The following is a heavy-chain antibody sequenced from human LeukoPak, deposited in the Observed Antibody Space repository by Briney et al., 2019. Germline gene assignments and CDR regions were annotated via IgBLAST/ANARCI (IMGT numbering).Heavy chain of an antibody. D-gene: IGHD1-26*01. CDR1: GFTFITYS. V-gene: IGHV3-48*01. CDR2: ISSSGSTI. Sequence: PGWSLRFSCPASGFTFITYSMNGVRHAPGRGGEGISYISSSGSTIYYADSVEGRFTISRDNAKNSLYLQMNSLRAEDTAVYCCARDSGSYSPTLVDYWGQGTLVTVSS. J-gene: IGHJ4*02. CDR3: ARDSGSYSPTLVDY.